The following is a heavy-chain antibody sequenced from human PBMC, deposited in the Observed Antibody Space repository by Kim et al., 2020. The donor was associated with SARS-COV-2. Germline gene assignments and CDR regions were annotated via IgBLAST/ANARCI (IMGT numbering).Heavy chain of an antibody. J-gene: IGHJ4*02. CDR1: GYSFTNYW. CDR3: ARHDYYGSGTYYFDY. CDR2: IDPSDSYT. D-gene: IGHD3-10*01. V-gene: IGHV5-10-1*01. Sequence: GESLKISCKGSGYSFTNYWISWVRQMPGKGLEWMGRIDPSDSYTNYSPSFQGHVTISADKSISTAYLQWSSLKASDTAMYYCARHDYYGSGTYYFDYWGQGTQVTVSS.